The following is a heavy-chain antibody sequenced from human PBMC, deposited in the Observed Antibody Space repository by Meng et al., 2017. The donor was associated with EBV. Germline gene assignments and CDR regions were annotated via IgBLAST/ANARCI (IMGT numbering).Heavy chain of an antibody. CDR2: IYWDDDK. CDR3: AHRRDEYSSSWYGWFDP. Sequence: QITLKESGPTLVKPTQTLTLTCTFSGFSISTSGVGVGWIRQPPGKALEWLALIYWDDDKRYSPSLKSRLTITKDTSKNQVVLTMTNMDPVDTATYYCAHRRDEYSSSWYGWFDPWGQGTLVTVSS. J-gene: IGHJ5*02. V-gene: IGHV2-5*02. D-gene: IGHD6-13*01. CDR1: GFSISTSGVG.